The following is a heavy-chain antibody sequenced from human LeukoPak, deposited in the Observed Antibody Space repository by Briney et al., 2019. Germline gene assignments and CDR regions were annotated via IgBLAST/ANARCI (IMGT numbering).Heavy chain of an antibody. V-gene: IGHV1-46*01. J-gene: IGHJ4*02. CDR1: GYTFTSYY. CDR3: ARAVGYSSSWYFGYYFDY. D-gene: IGHD6-13*01. CDR2: IDPSGGST. Sequence: ASVKVPCKASGYTFTSYYIHWVRQAPGQGLEWMGIIDPSGGSTNYAQKFQGRVTMTRDTSTSTVYMELSSLRSEDTAVYYCARAVGYSSSWYFGYYFDYWGQGTLVTVSS.